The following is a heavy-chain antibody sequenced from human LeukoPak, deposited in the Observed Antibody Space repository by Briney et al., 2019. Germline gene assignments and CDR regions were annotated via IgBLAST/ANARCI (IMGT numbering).Heavy chain of an antibody. CDR2: ISGSGGST. Sequence: GGSLRLSCAASGFTFSSYAMSWVRQAPGKGLEWVSAISGSGGSTYYADSVKGRFTISRDNSKNTLYLQMNSLRAEDTAVYYCAKQVPAAISNYYYYYMDVWGKGTTVTVSS. CDR1: GFTFSSYA. J-gene: IGHJ6*03. D-gene: IGHD2-2*01. V-gene: IGHV3-23*01. CDR3: AKQVPAAISNYYYYYMDV.